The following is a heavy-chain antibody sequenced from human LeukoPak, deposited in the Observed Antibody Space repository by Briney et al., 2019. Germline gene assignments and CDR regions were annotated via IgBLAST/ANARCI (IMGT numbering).Heavy chain of an antibody. J-gene: IGHJ3*02. D-gene: IGHD3-9*01. Sequence: TGGSLRLSCAASGFTFDDYAMHWVRQAPGKGLEWVSGISWNSGSIGYADSVKGRFTISRDNAKNSLYLQMNSLRAEDTALYYCAKGGNILTGYYLGDAFDIWGQGTMVTVSS. CDR2: ISWNSGSI. V-gene: IGHV3-9*01. CDR1: GFTFDDYA. CDR3: AKGGNILTGYYLGDAFDI.